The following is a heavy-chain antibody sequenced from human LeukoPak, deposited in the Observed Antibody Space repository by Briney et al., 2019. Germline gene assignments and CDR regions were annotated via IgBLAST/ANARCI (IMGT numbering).Heavy chain of an antibody. CDR3: AKGSKLVVITRDHYMAV. J-gene: IGHJ6*03. V-gene: IGHV4-34*01. CDR2: INHSGST. CDR1: GGSFSGYY. D-gene: IGHD3-22*01. Sequence: PSETLSLTCAVYGGSFSGYYWSWIRQPPGKGLEWIGEINHSGSTNYNPSLKSRVTISVDTSKNQFSLKLSSVTAADTAVYYCAKGSKLVVITRDHYMAVWGKGTTVTISS.